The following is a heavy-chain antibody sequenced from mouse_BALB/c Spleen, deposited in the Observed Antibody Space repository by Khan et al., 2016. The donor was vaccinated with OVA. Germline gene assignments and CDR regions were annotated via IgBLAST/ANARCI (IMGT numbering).Heavy chain of an antibody. CDR1: GYTFTNYG. Sequence: QIQLVQSGPELKKPGETVKISCKASGYTFTNYGMNWVKQAPGKGLKWMGWINTYTGDPTYADDFMGRFAFSLDTSASTAYLQINNLKNEDTATYFCASDGYWYFDVWGEGTTVTVSA. J-gene: IGHJ1*01. V-gene: IGHV9-3-1*01. CDR3: ASDGYWYFDV. CDR2: INTYTGDP. D-gene: IGHD2-3*01.